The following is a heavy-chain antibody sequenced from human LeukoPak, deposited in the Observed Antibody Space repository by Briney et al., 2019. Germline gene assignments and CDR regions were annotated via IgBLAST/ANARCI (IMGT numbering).Heavy chain of an antibody. V-gene: IGHV3-30-3*01. J-gene: IGHJ4*02. Sequence: GGSLRLSCAASRFTFSSYAMHWVRQAPGKGLEWVAVISYDGSNKYYADSVKGRFTISRDNSKNTLYLQMNSLRAEDTAVYYCARAGGSTVSHSDYWGQGTLVTVSS. CDR2: ISYDGSNK. CDR1: RFTFSSYA. CDR3: ARAGGSTVSHSDY. D-gene: IGHD4-17*01.